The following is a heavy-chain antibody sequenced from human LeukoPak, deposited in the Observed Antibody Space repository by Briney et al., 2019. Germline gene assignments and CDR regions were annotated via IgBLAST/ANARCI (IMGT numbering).Heavy chain of an antibody. CDR1: GYTFTSHD. D-gene: IGHD1-26*01. J-gene: IGHJ3*02. CDR3: ARDPGGGMSAFDI. Sequence: APVKVSCKASGYTFTSHDISWVRQAPGHGLEWVGWISGYNGNTDSAQKLQGRVTMTTDTSTSTAYMELRSLRSDDTAVYYCARDPGGGMSAFDIWGQGTMVTVSS. V-gene: IGHV1-18*01. CDR2: ISGYNGNT.